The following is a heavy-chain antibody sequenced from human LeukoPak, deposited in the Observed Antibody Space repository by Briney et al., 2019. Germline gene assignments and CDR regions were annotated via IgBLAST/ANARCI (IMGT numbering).Heavy chain of an antibody. J-gene: IGHJ4*02. Sequence: GGPLRLSCEASGFTFRNYWMHWVRQAPGKGPVWVSRINSDGSGTTYAASVKGRFTISRDNAKNTLYLQMNSLRAEDTAMYYCGRSDGYSHFDFWGQGTLVTVSS. CDR1: GFTFRNYW. D-gene: IGHD5-18*01. CDR3: GRSDGYSHFDF. CDR2: INSDGSGT. V-gene: IGHV3-74*01.